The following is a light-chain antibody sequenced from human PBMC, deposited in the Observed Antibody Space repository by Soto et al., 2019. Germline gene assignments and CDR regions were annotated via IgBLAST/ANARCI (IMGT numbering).Light chain of an antibody. J-gene: IGLJ2*01. Sequence: QSVLTQPPSASGTPGQRVTISCSGSSSNIGNNFAYWYQQLPGTAPKLVIYANSQRPSGVPDRFSGSKSGTSASLAISGLRSEDEADYYCATWHDSLRGVLFGGGTKLTVL. CDR3: ATWHDSLRGVL. V-gene: IGLV1-47*01. CDR2: ANS. CDR1: SSNIGNNF.